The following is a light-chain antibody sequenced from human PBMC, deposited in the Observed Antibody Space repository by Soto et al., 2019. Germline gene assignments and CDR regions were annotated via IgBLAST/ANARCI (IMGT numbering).Light chain of an antibody. CDR1: QNIRNY. CDR2: AAS. V-gene: IGKV1-39*01. J-gene: IGKJ2*01. CDR3: QQIHSTSSYT. Sequence: DIQMTQSPSSLSASVGYRVTITCRASQNIRNYLNWYQQRPGKTPYLLVYAASNLRGGVPSRFSGSGSGTVFTLTINSLQPEGFATYYCQQIHSTSSYTFGQGTKVDIK.